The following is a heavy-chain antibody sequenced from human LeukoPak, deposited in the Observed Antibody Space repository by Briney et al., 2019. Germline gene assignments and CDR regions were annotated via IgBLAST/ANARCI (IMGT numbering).Heavy chain of an antibody. CDR1: VYTFTSYG. CDR3: ARDRQCGY. V-gene: IGHV1-18*01. D-gene: IGHD2-21*01. CDR2: ISAYNGNT. Sequence: GASVKDSCKASVYTFTSYGISWVRQAPGHGLEWMGWISAYNGNTNYAPKLQGRVTMTTDTSTSTAYLELRSLRSDDTAVYYCARDRQCGYWGQGTLVTVSS. J-gene: IGHJ4*02.